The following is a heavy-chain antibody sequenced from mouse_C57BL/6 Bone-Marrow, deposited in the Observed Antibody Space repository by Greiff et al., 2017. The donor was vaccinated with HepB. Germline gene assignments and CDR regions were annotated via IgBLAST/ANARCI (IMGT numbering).Heavy chain of an antibody. Sequence: EVQLQQSGPELVKPGASVKISCKASGYTFTDYYMNWVKQSHGKSLEWIGDINPNNGGTSYNQKFKGKATLTADKSSSTAYMQLSSLTSEDSAVYYCAYGYDGEDYFDYWGQGTTLTVSS. J-gene: IGHJ2*01. CDR2: INPNNGGT. CDR3: AYGYDGEDYFDY. D-gene: IGHD2-2*01. CDR1: GYTFTDYY. V-gene: IGHV1-26*01.